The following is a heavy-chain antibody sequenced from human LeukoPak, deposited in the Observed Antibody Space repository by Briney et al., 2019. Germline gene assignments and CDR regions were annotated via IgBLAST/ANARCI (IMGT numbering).Heavy chain of an antibody. V-gene: IGHV4-31*03. Sequence: SETLSLTCTVSGGSISSGGYYWSWIRQHPGKGLEWIGYIYYSGSTYYNPSLKSRVTISVDTSKNQFSLKLSSVTAADTAVYYCARDPRRRCSGGSCIDAFDIWGQGTMVTVSS. CDR2: IYYSGST. D-gene: IGHD2-15*01. CDR1: GGSISSGGYY. J-gene: IGHJ3*02. CDR3: ARDPRRRCSGGSCIDAFDI.